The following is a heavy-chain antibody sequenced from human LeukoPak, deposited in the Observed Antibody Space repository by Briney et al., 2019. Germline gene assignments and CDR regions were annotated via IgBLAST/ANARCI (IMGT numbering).Heavy chain of an antibody. Sequence: GGPLRLSCAASGFTFSSYGMHWVRQAPGKGLEWVAVISYDGSNKYYADSVKGRFTISRDNSKNTLYLQMNSLRAEDTAVYYCAKDGGNPYPNDAFDIWGQGTMVTVS. CDR2: ISYDGSNK. CDR3: AKDGGNPYPNDAFDI. J-gene: IGHJ3*02. V-gene: IGHV3-30*18. CDR1: GFTFSSYG. D-gene: IGHD4-23*01.